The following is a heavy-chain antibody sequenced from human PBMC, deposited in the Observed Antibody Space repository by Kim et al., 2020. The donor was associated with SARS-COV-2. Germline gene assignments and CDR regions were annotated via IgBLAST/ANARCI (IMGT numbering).Heavy chain of an antibody. D-gene: IGHD2-2*01. CDR3: AKDRTGLVVPAAMDY. CDR1: GFTFDDYA. J-gene: IGHJ4*01. CDR2: ISWNSGSI. Sequence: GGSLRLSCAASGFTFDDYAMHWVRQAPGKGLEWVSGISWNSGSIGYADSVKGRFTISRDNAKNSLYLQMNSLRAEDTALYYCAKDRTGLVVPAAMDYWGHGTLVTVSS. V-gene: IGHV3-9*01.